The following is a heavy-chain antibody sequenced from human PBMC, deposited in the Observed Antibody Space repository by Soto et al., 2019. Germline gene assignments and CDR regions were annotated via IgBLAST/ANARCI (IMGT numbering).Heavy chain of an antibody. CDR1: GFSFSNVW. Sequence: EVQLVESGGGLVKLGGSLRLSCAASGFSFSNVWMSWVRQAPGKGLEWVGRIKSKTDGGTTDYAAPVKGRFTISRDDSKTTLYLQMNSLKTEDTAVYYCSFQESTTVTMFEYWGQGTLVTVSS. CDR3: SFQESTTVTMFEY. J-gene: IGHJ4*02. CDR2: IKSKTDGGTT. V-gene: IGHV3-15*01. D-gene: IGHD4-17*01.